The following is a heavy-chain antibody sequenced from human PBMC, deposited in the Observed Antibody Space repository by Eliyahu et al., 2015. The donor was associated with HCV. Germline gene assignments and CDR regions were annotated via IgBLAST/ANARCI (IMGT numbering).Heavy chain of an antibody. Sequence: QVQLQQWGAGLLKPSETLSLTCAVYGGSFSGYYWSWIRQPPGKGLEWIGEINHSGSTNYNPSLKSRVTISVDTSKNQFSLKLSSVTAADTAVYYCARVRVVYAWWNWFDPWGQGTLVTVSS. CDR3: ARVRVVYAWWNWFDP. V-gene: IGHV4-34*01. D-gene: IGHD2-8*02. J-gene: IGHJ5*02. CDR2: INHSGST. CDR1: GGSFSGYY.